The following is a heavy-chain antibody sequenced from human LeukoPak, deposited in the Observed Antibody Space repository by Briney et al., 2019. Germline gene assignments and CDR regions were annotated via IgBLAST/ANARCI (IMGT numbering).Heavy chain of an antibody. Sequence: SVKVSCKASGGTFSSYAISWVRQAPGQGLEWMGRIIPILGIANYAQKFQGRVTITADKSTSTAYMELSSLRSEDTAVSYCAIGEGSYDSSGYYYALFDYWGQGTLVTVSS. V-gene: IGHV1-69*04. CDR2: IIPILGIA. J-gene: IGHJ4*02. CDR1: GGTFSSYA. D-gene: IGHD3-22*01. CDR3: AIGEGSYDSSGYYYALFDY.